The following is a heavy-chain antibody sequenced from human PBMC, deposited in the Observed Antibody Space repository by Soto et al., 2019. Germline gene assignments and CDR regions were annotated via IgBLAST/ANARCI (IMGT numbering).Heavy chain of an antibody. D-gene: IGHD3-22*01. CDR2: IIPIFGTA. CDR1: GGSFNRHT. J-gene: IGHJ4*02. CDR3: AREWGYASTDYYYAY. Sequence: QVQLVQSGAEVRKPGSSVRVSCKASGGSFNRHTISWVRQAPGQGLEWMGGIIPIFGTANHAQTFEGRVRIIADDSTSTVYMELSSLRTDDKAIYYCAREWGYASTDYYYAYWGQGTLVIVSS. V-gene: IGHV1-69*01.